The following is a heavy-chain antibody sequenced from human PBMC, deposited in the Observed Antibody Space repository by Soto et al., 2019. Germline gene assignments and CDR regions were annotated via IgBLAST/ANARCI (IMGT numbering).Heavy chain of an antibody. D-gene: IGHD4-17*01. J-gene: IGHJ4*02. CDR2: IYHSGST. CDR3: ARAMTTVTTLDY. Sequence: PSETLSLTCAVSGGSISSGGYSWSWIRQPPGKGLEWIGYIYHSGSTYYNPPLKSRVTISVDRSKNQFSLKLSSVTAADTAVYYCARAMTTVTTLDYWGQGTLVTVSS. V-gene: IGHV4-30-2*01. CDR1: GGSISSGGYS.